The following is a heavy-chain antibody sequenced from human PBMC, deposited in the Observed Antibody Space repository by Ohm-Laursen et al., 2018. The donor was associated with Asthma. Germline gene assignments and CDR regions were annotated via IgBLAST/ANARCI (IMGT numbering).Heavy chain of an antibody. CDR1: GGSITSSSEF. CDR3: ARLSGDYLLVGGYDFDY. J-gene: IGHJ4*02. Sequence: SETLSLTCTVSGGSITSSSEFWGWFRQPPGKGLEWIGTISFGGPTNYNRSLRSRVTMVVDTSQNRFFLQLHAVTVADTAVYYCARLSGDYLLVGGYDFDYWGQGVQVTVSS. D-gene: IGHD1-26*01. CDR2: ISFGGPT. V-gene: IGHV4-39*01.